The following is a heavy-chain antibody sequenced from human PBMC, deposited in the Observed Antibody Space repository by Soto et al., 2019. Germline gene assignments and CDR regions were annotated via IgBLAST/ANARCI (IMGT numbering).Heavy chain of an antibody. V-gene: IGHV3-23*01. Sequence: PGGSLRLSCAASGFTFSSYAMSWVRQAPGKGLEWVSVISGSGDSTYYADSVKGRFTVSRDNSNNMLYVQMNNLRDEDTAMYYCAKETNAYEINFWGQGTLVTVSS. CDR2: ISGSGDST. CDR3: AKETNAYEINF. CDR1: GFTFSSYA. D-gene: IGHD3-9*01. J-gene: IGHJ4*02.